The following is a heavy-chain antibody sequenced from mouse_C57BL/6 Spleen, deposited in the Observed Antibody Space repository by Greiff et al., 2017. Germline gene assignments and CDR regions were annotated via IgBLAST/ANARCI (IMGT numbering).Heavy chain of an antibody. CDR3: ARSRATVSFDY. CDR2: IYPGDGDT. V-gene: IGHV1-82*01. Sequence: QVQLQQSGPELVKPGASVKISCKASGYAFSSSWMNWVKQRPGKGLEWIGRIYPGDGDTNYNGKFKGKATLTADKSPSTAYMQCSSLTSEDSAVYFGARSRATVSFDYWGQGTTLTVSS. D-gene: IGHD1-1*01. CDR1: GYAFSSSW. J-gene: IGHJ2*01.